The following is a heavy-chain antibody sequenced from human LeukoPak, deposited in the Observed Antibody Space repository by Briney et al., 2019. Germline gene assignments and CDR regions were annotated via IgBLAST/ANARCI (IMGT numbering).Heavy chain of an antibody. CDR3: ARAIAAAGRAFDY. CDR2: IYHSGST. D-gene: IGHD6-13*01. J-gene: IGHJ4*03. Sequence: SETLSLTCTVSGGSISSGGYYWSWIRQPPGKGLEWIGYIYHSGSTYYNPSLKSRVTISVDRSKNQFSLKLSSVTAADTAVYYCARAIAAAGRAFDYWGQGTTVTVSS. V-gene: IGHV4-30-2*01. CDR1: GGSISSGGYY.